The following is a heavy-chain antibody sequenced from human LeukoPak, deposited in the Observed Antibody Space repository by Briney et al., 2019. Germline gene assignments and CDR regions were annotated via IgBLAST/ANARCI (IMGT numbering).Heavy chain of an antibody. CDR2: IYYSGST. CDR3: ARENDAFDI. CDR1: GGSVSSGSYY. Sequence: PSETLSLTCTVSGGSVSSGSYYWNWIRQPPGKGLEWIGYIYYSGSTNCNPSLKSRVTISVDTSKNQFSLKLSSVTAADTAVYYCARENDAFDIWGQGTMVTVSS. V-gene: IGHV4-61*01. J-gene: IGHJ3*02.